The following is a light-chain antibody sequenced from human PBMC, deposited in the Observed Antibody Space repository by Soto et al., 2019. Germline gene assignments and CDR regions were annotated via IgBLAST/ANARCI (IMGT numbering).Light chain of an antibody. Sequence: DIQMTQSPSTLSASVGDRVTITCRASQSISSYLNWYQQKPGKAPKPLIYAASSLHSAVPSRFSGSGSGTDFTLTISSLQPEDSATYFCQQSYNTPVTFGQGTRLEIK. CDR3: QQSYNTPVT. CDR1: QSISSY. J-gene: IGKJ5*01. CDR2: AAS. V-gene: IGKV1-39*01.